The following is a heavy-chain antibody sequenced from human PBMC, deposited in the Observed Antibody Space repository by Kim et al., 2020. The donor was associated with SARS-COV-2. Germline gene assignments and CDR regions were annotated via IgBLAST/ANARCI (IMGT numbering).Heavy chain of an antibody. V-gene: IGHV4-34*01. J-gene: IGHJ5*02. Sequence: SETLSLTCAVYGGSFSGYYWSWIRQPPGKGLEWIGEINHSGSTNYNPSLKSRVTISVDTSKNQFSLKLSSVTAADAAVYYCARSASGWYDNWFDPWGQGT. CDR2: INHSGST. D-gene: IGHD6-19*01. CDR3: ARSASGWYDNWFDP. CDR1: GGSFSGYY.